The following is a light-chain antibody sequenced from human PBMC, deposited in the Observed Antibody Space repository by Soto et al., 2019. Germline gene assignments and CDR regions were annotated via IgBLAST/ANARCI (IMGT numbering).Light chain of an antibody. CDR1: SSNIGNNY. CDR3: AAWDDSLSGLYV. V-gene: IGLV1-47*01. J-gene: IGLJ1*01. Sequence: QSAVTQPPSASGTPGQRVTISCSGSSSNIGNNYVFWYQHLPGTAPKLLIYRNDQRPSGVPDRFSGSKSGTSASLAISGLRSEDEAEYYCAAWDDSLSGLYVIGTGTKVTVL. CDR2: RND.